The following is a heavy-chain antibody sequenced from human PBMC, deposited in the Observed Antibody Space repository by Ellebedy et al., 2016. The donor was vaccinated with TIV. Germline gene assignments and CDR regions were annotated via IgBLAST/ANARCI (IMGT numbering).Heavy chain of an antibody. CDR3: ARHMNTAMTNDQ. D-gene: IGHD5-18*01. V-gene: IGHV5-10-1*01. J-gene: IGHJ4*02. CDR2: IDPSDSYI. Sequence: GESLKISCTGSGYSFTTYWISWVRQMPGKGLEWLGRIDPSDSYIKYSPSFQGHVTISVDKSISTAYLQWSSLKASDTAMYYCARHMNTAMTNDQWGQGTLVTVSS. CDR1: GYSFTTYW.